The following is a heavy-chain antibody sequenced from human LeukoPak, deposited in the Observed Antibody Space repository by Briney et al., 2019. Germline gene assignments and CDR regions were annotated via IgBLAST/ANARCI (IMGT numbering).Heavy chain of an antibody. Sequence: GGSLRLSCAASGFTVSINHMSWVRQAPGKGLEWVSVIYSGGTTYYTDSVKGRFTVSRDNSKNTLFLQMNSLRAEDTAVYYCAKDGGLWVSAHWGDSWGRGTLVTVSS. D-gene: IGHD7-27*01. CDR1: GFTVSINH. CDR3: AKDGGLWVSAHWGDS. V-gene: IGHV3-53*01. J-gene: IGHJ4*02. CDR2: IYSGGTT.